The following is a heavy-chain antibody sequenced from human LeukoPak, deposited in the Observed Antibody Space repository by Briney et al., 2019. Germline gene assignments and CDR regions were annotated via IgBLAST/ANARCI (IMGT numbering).Heavy chain of an antibody. CDR1: GYTFTGYY. J-gene: IGHJ2*01. CDR3: ARAQGPVVVVPGANWYFDL. V-gene: IGHV1-18*04. Sequence: ASVKVSCKASGYTFTGYYVHWVRQAPGQGLGWMGWISGYNSNTKYAQNIQGRVTMTIDTSTSTAYMELRSLRSDDTAVYYCARAQGPVVVVPGANWYFDLWGRGTLVTVSS. CDR2: ISGYNSNT. D-gene: IGHD2-2*01.